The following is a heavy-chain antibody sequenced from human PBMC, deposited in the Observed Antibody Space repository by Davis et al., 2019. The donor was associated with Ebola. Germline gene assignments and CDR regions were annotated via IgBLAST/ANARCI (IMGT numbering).Heavy chain of an antibody. V-gene: IGHV1-69*13. CDR2: IIPIFGTA. CDR3: ASQFLEWLSGGGTYYYYGMDV. Sequence: SVKVSCKASGGTFSSYAISWVRQAPGQGLEWMGGIIPIFGTANYAQKFQGRVTITADESTSTAYMELSSLRSEDTAVYYCASQFLEWLSGGGTYYYYGMDVWGQGTTVTVSS. D-gene: IGHD3-3*01. J-gene: IGHJ6*02. CDR1: GGTFSSYA.